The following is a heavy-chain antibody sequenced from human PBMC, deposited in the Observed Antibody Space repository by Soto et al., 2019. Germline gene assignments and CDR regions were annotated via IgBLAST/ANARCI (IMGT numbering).Heavy chain of an antibody. D-gene: IGHD6-13*01. Sequence: EVQLVESGGGLVKPGGSLRLSCAASGFTFSSYSMNWVRQAPGKGLEWVSSISSSSSYIYYADSVKGRFTISRDNAKNSLYLQMNSLRAEGTAVYYCAGARIAAAGWFDPWGQGTLVTVSS. V-gene: IGHV3-21*01. J-gene: IGHJ5*02. CDR2: ISSSSSYI. CDR3: AGARIAAAGWFDP. CDR1: GFTFSSYS.